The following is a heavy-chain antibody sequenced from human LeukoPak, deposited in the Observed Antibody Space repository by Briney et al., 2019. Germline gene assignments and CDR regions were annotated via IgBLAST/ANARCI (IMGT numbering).Heavy chain of an antibody. CDR1: GGSISSSSYY. CDR3: ARPRGWRGYFDY. D-gene: IGHD2-15*01. V-gene: IGHV4-39*01. CDR2: IYYSGST. Sequence: SETLSLTCTVSGGSISSSSYYWGWIRQPPGKGLEWIGSIYYSGSTYYNPSLKSRVTISVDTSKNQLSLKLSSVTAADTAVYYCARPRGWRGYFDYWGQGTLVTVSS. J-gene: IGHJ4*02.